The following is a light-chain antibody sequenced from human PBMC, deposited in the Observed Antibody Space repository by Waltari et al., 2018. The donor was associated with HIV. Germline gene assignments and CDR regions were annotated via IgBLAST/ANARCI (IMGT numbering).Light chain of an antibody. CDR2: EVT. Sequence: QSALTQPPSASGSPGQSVTISCTGTRSDVGDYHCVSWYQQHPGKAPKLIIFEVTKRPSGVPDRFSASKSGNTASLTVSGLQAEDEADYYCCSYAGGNNYVFGTGTKVTVL. CDR1: RSDVGDYHC. J-gene: IGLJ1*01. V-gene: IGLV2-8*01. CDR3: CSYAGGNNYV.